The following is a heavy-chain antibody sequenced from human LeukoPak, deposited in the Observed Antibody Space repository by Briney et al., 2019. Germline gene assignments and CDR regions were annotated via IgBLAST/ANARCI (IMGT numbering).Heavy chain of an antibody. Sequence: GGSLRLSCAASGFSFSTYSMNWVRQAPGKGLDWVSYISTGGSTIYYADSVKGRFTISRDNAKNSLNLQMNSLRAEDTAMYYCAKEEWYRLDNWGQGNLVTVSS. J-gene: IGHJ4*02. CDR2: ISTGGSTI. CDR1: GFSFSTYS. V-gene: IGHV3-48*04. CDR3: AKEEWYRLDN. D-gene: IGHD1-1*01.